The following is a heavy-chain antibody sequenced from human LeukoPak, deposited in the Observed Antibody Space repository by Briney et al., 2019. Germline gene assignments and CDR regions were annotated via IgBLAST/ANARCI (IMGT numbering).Heavy chain of an antibody. CDR3: AKVVSSSWPFSFDY. D-gene: IGHD6-13*01. V-gene: IGHV3-9*01. J-gene: IGHJ4*02. Sequence: PGRSLRLSCAASGFTFDDYAMHWVRQAPGKGLEWVSGISWNSGSIGYADSVKGRFTISRDNAKNSLYLQMNSLRAEDTALYYCAKVVSSSWPFSFDYWGQGTLVTVSS. CDR2: ISWNSGSI. CDR1: GFTFDDYA.